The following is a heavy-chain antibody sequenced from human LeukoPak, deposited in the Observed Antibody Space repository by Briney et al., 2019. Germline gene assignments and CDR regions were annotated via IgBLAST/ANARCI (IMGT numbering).Heavy chain of an antibody. V-gene: IGHV3-66*01. CDR3: AREGSSGWYEFWFDP. CDR2: IYSGGTI. CDR1: GFTVSSNH. D-gene: IGHD6-19*01. Sequence: GGSLRLSCAASGFTVSSNHNHMSWVRHAPGKGLGWVSVIYSGGTIFYADSVKGRFTISRDNSKNTVYLEMNSLRAEDTAVYYCAREGSSGWYEFWFDPWGQGTLVTVSS. J-gene: IGHJ5*02.